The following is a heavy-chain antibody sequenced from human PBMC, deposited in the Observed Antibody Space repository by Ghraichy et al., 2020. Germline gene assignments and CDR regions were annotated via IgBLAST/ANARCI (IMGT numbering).Heavy chain of an antibody. CDR3: ARDLRDFWSGPPLVYYYGRDV. V-gene: IGHV4-4*07. D-gene: IGHD3-3*01. J-gene: IGHJ6*02. CDR1: GGSISSYY. Sequence: SETLSLTCTVSGGSISSYYWSWIRQPAGKGLEWIGRIYTSGSTNYNPSLKSRVTMSVDTSKNQFSLKLSSVTAADTAVYYCARDLRDFWSGPPLVYYYGRDVRVQGTTVTVSS. CDR2: IYTSGST.